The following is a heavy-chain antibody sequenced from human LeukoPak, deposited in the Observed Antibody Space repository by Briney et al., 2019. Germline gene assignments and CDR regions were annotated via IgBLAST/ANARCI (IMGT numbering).Heavy chain of an antibody. V-gene: IGHV4-59*01. D-gene: IGHD3-10*01. CDR3: ASVGEVAVLDY. CDR2: IYYSGST. Sequence: PSETLSLTCTVSGGSISSYYWSWIRQPPGKGLEWIGYIYYSGSTNYKPSLKSRVTISVDTSKNQFSLKLSSVTAADTAVYYCASVGEVAVLDYWGQGTLVTVSS. J-gene: IGHJ4*02. CDR1: GGSISSYY.